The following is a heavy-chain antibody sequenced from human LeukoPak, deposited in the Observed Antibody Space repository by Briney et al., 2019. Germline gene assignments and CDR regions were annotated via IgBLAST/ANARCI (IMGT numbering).Heavy chain of an antibody. CDR3: AGEGIVVVIGDAFDI. CDR1: GGSISSSSYY. Sequence: PSETLSLTCTVSGGSISSSSYYWGWIRQPPGKGLEWLGSIYYSGSTYYNPSLKSRVTISVDTSKNQFSLKLSSVTAADTAVYYCAGEGIVVVIGDAFDIWGQGTMVTVSS. V-gene: IGHV4-39*01. J-gene: IGHJ3*02. D-gene: IGHD3-22*01. CDR2: IYYSGST.